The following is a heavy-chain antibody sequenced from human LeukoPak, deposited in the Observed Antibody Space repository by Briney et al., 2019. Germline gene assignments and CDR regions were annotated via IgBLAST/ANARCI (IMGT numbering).Heavy chain of an antibody. CDR2: INPNTGGT. V-gene: IGHV1-2*02. CDR1: GYTFTGYY. D-gene: IGHD2-21*01. Sequence: ASVKVSCKASGYTFTGYYMHWVRQAPGQGLEWMGWINPNTGGTNHAQKFQGRVTMTRDTSISTAYMELSRLTSDDTAVYYCARVPTYCGGDCYDYWGQGTLVTVSS. CDR3: ARVPTYCGGDCYDY. J-gene: IGHJ4*02.